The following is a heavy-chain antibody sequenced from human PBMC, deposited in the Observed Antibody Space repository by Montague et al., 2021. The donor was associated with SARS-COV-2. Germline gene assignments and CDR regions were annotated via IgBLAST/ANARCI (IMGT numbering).Heavy chain of an antibody. D-gene: IGHD2-2*01. CDR2: IYSGGTT. V-gene: IGHV3-66*01. CDR1: GFTVSSNH. CDR3: ARALSFSNWFDP. J-gene: IGHJ5*02. Sequence: PLRLSCAASGFTVSSNHMSWVRQAPGKGLEWVSVIYSGGTTYYADSVKGRFTISRDNSKNTLYLQMNSLRAEDTAVYYCARALSFSNWFDPWGQGTLVTVSS.